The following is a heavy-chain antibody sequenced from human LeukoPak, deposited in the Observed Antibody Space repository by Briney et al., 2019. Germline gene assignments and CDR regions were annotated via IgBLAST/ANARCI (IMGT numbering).Heavy chain of an antibody. J-gene: IGHJ3*02. Sequence: KSGGSLRLSCAPSGFTFSSYAMSWVRQAPGKGLEWVAVISGGGSGTYYADSVRGRFTISRDNSKNTVYLQMNSLRAEDTAIYYCAKAVGSSGYFSRDAFDIWGQGTVVTVSS. CDR2: ISGGGSGT. CDR1: GFTFSSYA. V-gene: IGHV3-23*01. D-gene: IGHD3-22*01. CDR3: AKAVGSSGYFSRDAFDI.